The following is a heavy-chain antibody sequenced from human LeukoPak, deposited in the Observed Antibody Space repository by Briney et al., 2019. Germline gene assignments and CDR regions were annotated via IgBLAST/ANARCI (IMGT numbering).Heavy chain of an antibody. Sequence: SETLSLTCTVSGGSISSYYWSWIRQPPGKGLEWIGSIYYSGSTYYNPSLKSRVTISVDTSKNQFSLKLSSVTAADTAVYYCARGPGMATIKDWGQGTLVTVSS. CDR1: GGSISSYY. J-gene: IGHJ4*02. CDR3: ARGPGMATIKD. CDR2: IYYSGST. V-gene: IGHV4-59*12. D-gene: IGHD5-24*01.